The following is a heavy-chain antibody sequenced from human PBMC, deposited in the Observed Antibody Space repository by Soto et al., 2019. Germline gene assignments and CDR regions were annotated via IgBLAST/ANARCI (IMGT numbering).Heavy chain of an antibody. V-gene: IGHV4-39*01. CDR3: ARQRKGRDFDY. CDR1: GGSISSSSYY. Sequence: QLQLQESGPGLVKPSETLSLTCTVSGGSISSSSYYWGWIRQPPGKGLEWIGSIHYSGSTYYNPSLKSRVTISVDTSKNQFSLKLSSVTAADTDVYYCARQRKGRDFDYWGQGTLVTVSS. CDR2: IHYSGST. J-gene: IGHJ4*02.